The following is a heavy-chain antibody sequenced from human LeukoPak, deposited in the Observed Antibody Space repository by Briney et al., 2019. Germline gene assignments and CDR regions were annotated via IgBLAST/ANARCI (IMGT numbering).Heavy chain of an antibody. CDR2: INPNSGGT. D-gene: IGHD3-22*01. V-gene: IGHV1-2*02. J-gene: IGHJ4*02. CDR3: ARGGEVVIQPDFDY. CDR1: GYTFTGYY. Sequence: ASVKVSSTASGYTFTGYYMHWVRQAPGQGLDWMGWINPNSGGTNYAQKFQGRVTMTRDTSISTAYMELSRLRSDDTAVYCCARGGEVVIQPDFDYWGQGTLVTVSS.